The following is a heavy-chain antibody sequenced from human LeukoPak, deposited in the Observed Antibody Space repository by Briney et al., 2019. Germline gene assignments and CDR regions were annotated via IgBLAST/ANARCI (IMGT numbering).Heavy chain of an antibody. CDR1: GGTFSNYA. CDR3: ARASHGSTSWDC. J-gene: IGHJ4*02. D-gene: IGHD2-2*01. Sequence: SVTVSCTASGGTFSNYAISWVRQAPGQGLEWMGGIIPIFNTPNYAHKFQGRVTITANESTSTAYMELSSLRSEDTAVYYCARASHGSTSWDCWGQGTLVTVSS. CDR2: IIPIFNTP. V-gene: IGHV1-69*13.